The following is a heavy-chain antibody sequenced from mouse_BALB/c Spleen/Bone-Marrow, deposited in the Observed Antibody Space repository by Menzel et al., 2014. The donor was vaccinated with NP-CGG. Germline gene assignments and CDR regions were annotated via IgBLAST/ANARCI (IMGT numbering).Heavy chain of an antibody. Sequence: DVMLVESGGGLVQPGGSLRLSCATSGFTFTDYYMSWVRQPPGKALEWLGFIRTKANGYTTEYSASVKGRFTISRDNSQSILYFQMNALRAEDSSIYYCARDINYGNHWYFDVWGAGTTVTVSS. CDR2: IRTKANGYTT. D-gene: IGHD2-1*01. CDR3: ARDINYGNHWYFDV. J-gene: IGHJ1*01. CDR1: GFTFTDYY. V-gene: IGHV7-3*02.